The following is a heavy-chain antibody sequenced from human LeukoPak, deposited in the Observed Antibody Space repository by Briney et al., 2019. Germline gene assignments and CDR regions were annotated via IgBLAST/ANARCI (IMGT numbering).Heavy chain of an antibody. D-gene: IGHD3-3*01. Sequence: GGSLRLSCAASGFTFDDYAMHWVRQAPGKGLEWVSGISWNSGDIGYADSVKGRFTISRDNAKNSLYLQMNSLRAEDTALYYCAKSQSYDFWRGYMDAWGQGTTVTVSS. CDR2: ISWNSGDI. J-gene: IGHJ6*02. CDR3: AKSQSYDFWRGYMDA. V-gene: IGHV3-9*01. CDR1: GFTFDDYA.